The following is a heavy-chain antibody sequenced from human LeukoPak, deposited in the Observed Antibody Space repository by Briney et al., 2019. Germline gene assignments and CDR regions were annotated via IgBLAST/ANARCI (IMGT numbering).Heavy chain of an antibody. V-gene: IGHV1-2*02. CDR2: INPNSGGT. Sequence: ASVKVSCKASGYTITGYYMHWVRQAPGQGLEWMGWINPNSGGTNYAQKFQGRVTMTRDTSISTAYMELSRLRSDDTAVYYCAEYSGSFHVAFDIWGQGTMVTVSS. CDR3: AEYSGSFHVAFDI. D-gene: IGHD1-26*01. CDR1: GYTITGYY. J-gene: IGHJ3*02.